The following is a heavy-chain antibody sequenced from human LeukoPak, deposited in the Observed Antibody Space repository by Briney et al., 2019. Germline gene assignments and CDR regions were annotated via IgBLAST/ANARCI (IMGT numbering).Heavy chain of an antibody. D-gene: IGHD2-2*01. Sequence: PGGSLRLSCAASGFTLSTFDMNWVRQAPGKRLEWVSSISTSSRYIYYRDSVKGRFTISRDDAKNSLYLQMNSLTVEDTAVYYCARADCSGSTCYLRHSWFDPWGQGTLVTVSS. CDR2: ISTSSRYI. CDR1: GFTLSTFD. J-gene: IGHJ5*02. V-gene: IGHV3-21*06. CDR3: ARADCSGSTCYLRHSWFDP.